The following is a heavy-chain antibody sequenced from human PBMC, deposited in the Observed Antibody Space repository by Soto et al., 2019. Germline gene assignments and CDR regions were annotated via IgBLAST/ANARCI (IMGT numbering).Heavy chain of an antibody. V-gene: IGHV3-30*18. D-gene: IGHD3-10*01. CDR2: ISNDGSNK. J-gene: IGHJ4*02. CDR3: SKAQLPVYYYQSLGPFDS. Sequence: GGSLRLSCGASGFTFSNYGMHWVRQAPGKGLEWVAFISNDGSNKNYADSVKGRFSISRDNSENTLSLQLNSLRAEDTAVYFCSKAQLPVYYYQSLGPFDSRGEGTLITVSS. CDR1: GFTFSNYG.